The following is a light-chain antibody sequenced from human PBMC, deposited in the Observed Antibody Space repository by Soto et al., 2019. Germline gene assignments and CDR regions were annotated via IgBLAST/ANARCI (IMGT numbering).Light chain of an antibody. CDR3: TSYAGSNNLV. CDR2: EVS. V-gene: IGLV2-8*01. J-gene: IGLJ3*02. CDR1: SSDIGGYNY. Sequence: QSALTQPPSASGSPGQSVTISCTGTSSDIGGYNYVSWYQQHPGKAPKLIIYEVSKRPSGVPDRFSGSKSGNTASLTVSGFQAEDEADYYCTSYAGSNNLVFAGGTKVTVL.